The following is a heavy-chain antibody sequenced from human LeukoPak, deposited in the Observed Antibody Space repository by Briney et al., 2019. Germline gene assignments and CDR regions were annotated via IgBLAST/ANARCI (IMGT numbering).Heavy chain of an antibody. V-gene: IGHV4-31*03. CDR1: GGSISSSSNF. D-gene: IGHD5-18*01. Sequence: PSETLSLTCTVSGGSISSSSNFWGWIRQHPGKGLEWIGYIYYSGSTYYNPSLKSRVTIAVDTPKNQFSLKLSSVTAADTAVYYCARVDTATIYYYGMDVWGQGTTVTVSS. CDR2: IYYSGST. J-gene: IGHJ6*02. CDR3: ARVDTATIYYYGMDV.